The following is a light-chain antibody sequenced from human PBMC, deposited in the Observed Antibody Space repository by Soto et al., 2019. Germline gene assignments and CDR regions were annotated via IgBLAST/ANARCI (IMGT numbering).Light chain of an antibody. V-gene: IGKV1-8*01. CDR3: QPYSSYPVT. CDR2: AAS. Sequence: AIRMTQSPSSFSASTGDRVTITCRASQSISSSLAWYQQKPGKAPKLLIYAASTLQTGVPSRFSGSGSGTDFTLTISCLQSEDFAIYSCQPYSSYPVTFGQGTKVEIK. J-gene: IGKJ1*01. CDR1: QSISSS.